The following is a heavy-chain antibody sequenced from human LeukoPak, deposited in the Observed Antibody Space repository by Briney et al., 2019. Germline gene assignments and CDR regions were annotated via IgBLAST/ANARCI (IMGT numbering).Heavy chain of an antibody. Sequence: GGSLRLSCAASGFTFSSYGMSWVRQAPGKGLEWVSAISGSGGSTYYADSVKGRFTISRDNSKNTLYLQMNSLRAEDTAVYYCASAGHCSGGSCYSFDYWGQGTLVTVSS. CDR1: GFTFSSYG. D-gene: IGHD2-15*01. CDR3: ASAGHCSGGSCYSFDY. J-gene: IGHJ4*02. V-gene: IGHV3-23*01. CDR2: ISGSGGST.